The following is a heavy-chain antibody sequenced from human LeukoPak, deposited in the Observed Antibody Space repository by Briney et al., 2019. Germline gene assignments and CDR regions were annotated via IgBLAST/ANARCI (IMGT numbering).Heavy chain of an antibody. CDR1: GGTFSSYA. J-gene: IGHJ3*02. CDR2: IIPIFGTA. CDR3: ATVRFGQQLVHWEAFDI. Sequence: GASVKVSCKASGGTFSSYAISWVRQAPGQGLEWMGGIIPIFGTANYAQKFQGRVTITADESTSTAYMELSSLRSEDTAVYYCATVRFGQQLVHWEAFDIWGQGTMVTVSS. V-gene: IGHV1-69*13. D-gene: IGHD6-13*01.